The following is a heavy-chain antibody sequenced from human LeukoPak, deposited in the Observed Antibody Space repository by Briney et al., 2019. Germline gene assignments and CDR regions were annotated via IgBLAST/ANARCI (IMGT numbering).Heavy chain of an antibody. CDR2: IYISGST. Sequence: SETLSLTCTVSGYSISSGYYWGWIRQPPGKGLEGIGSIYISGSTNYNPSLKSRVTISVDTSKNQFSLMLSSVTAADTAVYYCARGGDWNDVISWFDPWGQGPWSPSPQ. D-gene: IGHD1-1*01. CDR1: GYSISSGYY. CDR3: ARGGDWNDVISWFDP. J-gene: IGHJ5*02. V-gene: IGHV4-38-2*02.